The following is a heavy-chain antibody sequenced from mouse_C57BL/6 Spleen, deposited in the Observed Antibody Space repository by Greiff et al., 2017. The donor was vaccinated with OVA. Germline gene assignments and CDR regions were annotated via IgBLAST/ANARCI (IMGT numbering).Heavy chain of an antibody. V-gene: IGHV3-6*01. J-gene: IGHJ1*03. CDR2: ISYDGSN. CDR3: AIYYGSRNWYFDV. D-gene: IGHD1-1*01. Sequence: DVKLQESGPGLVKPSQSLSLTCSVTGYSITSGYYWNWIRQFPGNKLEWMGYISYDGSNNYNPSLKNRISITRDTSKNQFFLKLNSVTTEDTATYYCAIYYGSRNWYFDVWGTGTTVTVSS. CDR1: GYSITSGYY.